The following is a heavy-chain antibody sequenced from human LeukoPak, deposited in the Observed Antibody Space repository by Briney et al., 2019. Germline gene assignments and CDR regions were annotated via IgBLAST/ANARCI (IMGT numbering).Heavy chain of an antibody. J-gene: IGHJ4*02. CDR3: AGGGLAAAGMVY. V-gene: IGHV1-69*04. D-gene: IGHD6-13*01. CDR2: IIPILGIA. CDR1: GGTFSSYA. Sequence: VASVKVSCKASGGTFSSYAISWVRQAPGQGLEWMGRIIPILGIANYAQKFQGRVTITADKSTSTAYMELSSLRSEDTAVYYCAGGGLAAAGMVYWGQGTLVTVSS.